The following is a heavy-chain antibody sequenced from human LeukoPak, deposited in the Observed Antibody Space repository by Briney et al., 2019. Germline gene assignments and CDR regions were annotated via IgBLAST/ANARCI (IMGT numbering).Heavy chain of an antibody. D-gene: IGHD3-22*01. J-gene: IGHJ4*02. CDR1: GGSISSYY. CDR2: IYYSGST. V-gene: IGHV4-59*01. CDR3: AISPNYYDSLQY. Sequence: PSETLSLTCTVSGGSISSYYWSWIRQPPGKGLEWIGYIYYSGSTNYNPSLKSRVTISVDTSKNQFSLKLSSVTAADTAVYYCAISPNYYDSLQYWGQGILVTVSS.